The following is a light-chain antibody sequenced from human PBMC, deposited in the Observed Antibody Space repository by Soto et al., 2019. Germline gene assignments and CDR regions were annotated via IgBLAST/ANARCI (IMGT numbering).Light chain of an antibody. V-gene: IGKV3-20*01. J-gene: IGKJ4*01. CDR3: QQYGSSPPLT. Sequence: EIVLTQSPGTLSLSPGERATLSCRASQSVSSSLAWYQQKPGQAPRLLIHGASSRATGIPDMFSGSGSGTDFTLTISRLEPEDFAVYYCQQYGSSPPLTFGGGTKVEIK. CDR1: QSVSSS. CDR2: GAS.